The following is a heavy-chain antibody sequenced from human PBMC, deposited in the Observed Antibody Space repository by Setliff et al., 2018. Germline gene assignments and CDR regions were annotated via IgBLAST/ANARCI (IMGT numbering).Heavy chain of an antibody. CDR2: INHRGST. CDR3: AKHDGRSSFDY. CDR1: GGTFSDYY. D-gene: IGHD3-22*01. V-gene: IGHV4-34*08. Sequence: PSETLSLTCAAYGGTFSDYYWTWIRQPPGKGLEWIGEINHRGSTNYNPSLKSRATISIDTSKDQFSLKLISMSAADTAVYFCAKHDGRSSFDYWGQGTLVTVSS. J-gene: IGHJ4*02.